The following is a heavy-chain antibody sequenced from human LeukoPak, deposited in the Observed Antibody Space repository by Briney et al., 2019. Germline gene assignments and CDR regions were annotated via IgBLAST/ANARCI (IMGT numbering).Heavy chain of an antibody. Sequence: ASVKVSCKGSVYTFSIYAMLWVRQAPGHRGEWMGWSNAGNGNTKYSHELHGRVTITRDTDASTAYMELSSLRSEDMAVYYCAREAPGGYFDYWGQGTLVTVSS. CDR2: SNAGNGNT. D-gene: IGHD3-10*01. J-gene: IGHJ4*02. CDR3: AREAPGGYFDY. V-gene: IGHV1-3*02. CDR1: VYTFSIYA.